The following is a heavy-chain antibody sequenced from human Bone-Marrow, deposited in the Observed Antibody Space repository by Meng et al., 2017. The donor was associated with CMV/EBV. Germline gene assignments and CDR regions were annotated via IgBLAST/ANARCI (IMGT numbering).Heavy chain of an antibody. CDR2: MNPNSGIT. CDR1: GYTFTGYY. V-gene: IGHV1-8*02. D-gene: IGHD6-13*01. Sequence: ASVKVSCKASGYTFTGYYMHWVRQATGQGLEWMGWMNPNSGITGYAQKFQGRVTMTRNTSISTAYMELSSLRSEDTAVYYCTSGLGDSSWYDQGDYWGQGTLVTVSS. CDR3: TSGLGDSSWYDQGDY. J-gene: IGHJ4*02.